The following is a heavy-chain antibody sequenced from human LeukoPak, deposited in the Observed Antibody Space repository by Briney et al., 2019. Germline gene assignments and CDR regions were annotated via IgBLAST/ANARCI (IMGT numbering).Heavy chain of an antibody. D-gene: IGHD2-2*01. V-gene: IGHV5-51*01. CDR3: ARRDCSSTSCYLHLDY. J-gene: IGHJ4*02. CDR2: IYPGDSDT. CDR1: GYSFNTYW. Sequence: GESLKISCKGSGYSFNTYWIGWVRQMPGKGLEWMGIIYPGDSDTKYSPSFQGQVTISADKSISTAYLQWSSLKASDAAMYYCARRDCSSTSCYLHLDYWGQGTLVTVSS.